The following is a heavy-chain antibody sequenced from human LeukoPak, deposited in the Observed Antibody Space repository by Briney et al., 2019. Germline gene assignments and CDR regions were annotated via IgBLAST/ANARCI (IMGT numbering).Heavy chain of an antibody. J-gene: IGHJ4*02. CDR2: INHSGST. CDR3: ARPGGLWTGTKGYDY. D-gene: IGHD1-7*01. V-gene: IGHV4-34*01. Sequence: PSETLSLTCAVYGGSFSGYYWSWIRQPPGKGLEWIGEINHSGSTNYNPSLKSRVTISVDTSKNQFSLKLSSVTAADTAVYYCARPGGLWTGTKGYDYWGQGTLVTVSS. CDR1: GGSFSGYY.